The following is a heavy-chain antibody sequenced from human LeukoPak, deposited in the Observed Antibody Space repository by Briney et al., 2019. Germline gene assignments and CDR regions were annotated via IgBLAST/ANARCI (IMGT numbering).Heavy chain of an antibody. CDR2: IHYSGSS. D-gene: IGHD2-8*01. V-gene: IGHV4-59*03. J-gene: IGHJ5*01. CDR1: GDSPSNFY. CDR3: ALAPNSNWFDF. Sequence: PSETLSLTCTVSGDSPSNFYWNWIRQSPGKGLEWIGNIHYSGSSVHNPSLTSRGTISIDTSRRQFFLKLKSVTAADTAVYFCALAPNSNWFDFWGPGTLVTVSS.